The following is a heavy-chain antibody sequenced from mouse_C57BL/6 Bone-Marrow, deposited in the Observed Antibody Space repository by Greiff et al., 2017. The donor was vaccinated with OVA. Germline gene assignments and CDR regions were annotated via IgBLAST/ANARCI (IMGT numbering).Heavy chain of an antibody. J-gene: IGHJ4*01. CDR1: GFTFSSYA. V-gene: IGHV5-4*03. CDR3: ASDDYYAMDY. Sequence: EVMLVESGGGLVKPGGSLKLSCAASGFTFSSYAMSWVRQTPEKRLEWVATISDGGSYTYYPDNVKGRFTISRDNAKNNLYLQMSHLKSEDTAMYYCASDDYYAMDYWGQGTSVTVSS. CDR2: ISDGGSYT.